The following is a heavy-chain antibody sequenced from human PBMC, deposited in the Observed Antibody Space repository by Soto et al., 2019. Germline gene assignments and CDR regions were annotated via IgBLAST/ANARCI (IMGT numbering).Heavy chain of an antibody. Sequence: ASVKVSCKASGGTFSSYAISWVRQAPGQGLEWMGGIIPIFGTANYAQKFQGRVTITADESTSTAYMELSSLRSEDTAVYYCAREEWFGELSDKDYYYYYGMDVWGQGTTVTVSS. V-gene: IGHV1-69*13. J-gene: IGHJ6*02. CDR2: IIPIFGTA. CDR3: AREEWFGELSDKDYYYYYGMDV. CDR1: GGTFSSYA. D-gene: IGHD3-10*01.